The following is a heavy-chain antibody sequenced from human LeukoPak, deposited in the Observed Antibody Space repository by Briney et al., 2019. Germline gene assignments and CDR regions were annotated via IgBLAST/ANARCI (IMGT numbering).Heavy chain of an antibody. J-gene: IGHJ4*02. CDR2: IYYSGST. Sequence: PETLSLTCTVSGGSISSYYWSWIRQPPGKGLEWIGYIYYSGSTNYNPSLKSRVTISVDTSKNQFSLKLSSVTAADTAVYYCARSPDYYDSSGYRGIFDYWGQGTLVTVSS. V-gene: IGHV4-59*08. CDR1: GGSISSYY. CDR3: ARSPDYYDSSGYRGIFDY. D-gene: IGHD3-22*01.